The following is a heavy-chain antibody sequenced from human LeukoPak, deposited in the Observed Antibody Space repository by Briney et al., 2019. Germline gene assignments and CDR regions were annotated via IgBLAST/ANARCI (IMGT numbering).Heavy chain of an antibody. D-gene: IGHD3-3*01. J-gene: IGHJ4*02. CDR3: ARDQYDTWSRRGNFDS. Sequence: PGGSLRLSCVASGFTLGKYWMRWVRQAPGKGLEWVANIKLDGSEKNYVDSVKGRFTISRDNTKNSLYLQMNSLRVEDTAVFYCARDQYDTWSRRGNFDSWGQGTLVIVSS. V-gene: IGHV3-7*03. CDR2: IKLDGSEK. CDR1: GFTLGKYW.